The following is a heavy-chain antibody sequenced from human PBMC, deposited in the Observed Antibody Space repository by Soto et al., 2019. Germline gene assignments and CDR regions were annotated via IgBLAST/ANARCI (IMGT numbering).Heavy chain of an antibody. CDR2: VYYSGGA. CDR3: GRVVEGATRHTDFDS. V-gene: IGHV4-39*01. J-gene: IGHJ5*01. CDR1: GVSIHNSHSF. Sequence: QLQLHESGPGLVKPSETLSLTCAVSGVSIHNSHSFWAWIRQPPGKGLEFIGSVYYSGGANYNPSIKSRVTISVDTSKNQLSLRVNSVTAADTAVYYCGRVVEGATRHTDFDSWGQGTLVTVSS. D-gene: IGHD2-15*01.